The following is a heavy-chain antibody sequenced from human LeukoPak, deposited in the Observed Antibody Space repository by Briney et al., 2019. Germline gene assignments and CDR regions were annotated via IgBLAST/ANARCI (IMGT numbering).Heavy chain of an antibody. V-gene: IGHV4-61*02. Sequence: SETLSLTCTVSGGSISSGSYYWSWIRQPAGKVLEWIGRIYTSGSTNYNPSLKSRVTISVDTSKNQFSLKLSAVTAADTAVYYCARWQKYQLPYGYFDLWGRGTLVTVSS. CDR1: GGSISSGSYY. CDR3: ARWQKYQLPYGYFDL. D-gene: IGHD2-2*01. CDR2: IYTSGST. J-gene: IGHJ2*01.